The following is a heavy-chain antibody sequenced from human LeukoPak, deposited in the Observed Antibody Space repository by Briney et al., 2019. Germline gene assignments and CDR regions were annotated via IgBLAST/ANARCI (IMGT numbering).Heavy chain of an antibody. V-gene: IGHV3-11*01. J-gene: IGHJ4*02. CDR2: TSPSGGTI. D-gene: IGHD5-12*01. CDR3: AAALMGVYSGYDYRFDY. Sequence: GGSLRLSCAASGFTFSDYYMSWIRQAPETGLEWLSYTSPSGGTIYYTDSVKGRFTMSRDNAQNALYLEMNSLRAEDTAVYYCAAALMGVYSGYDYRFDYWGQGTLVTVSS. CDR1: GFTFSDYY.